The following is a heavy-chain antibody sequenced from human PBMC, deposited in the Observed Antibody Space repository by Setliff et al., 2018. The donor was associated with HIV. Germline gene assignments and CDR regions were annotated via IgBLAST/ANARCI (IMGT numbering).Heavy chain of an antibody. CDR1: GYTFTSNY. D-gene: IGHD2-15*01. Sequence: ASVKVSCKASGYTFTSNYIHWVRQAPGQGPEWMGSINPSVGSTSSAQKFQGRVTMTRDTSTSTVYMELRSLRSDDTAIYYCARESGLGWVSGYFDLWGRGTLVTVSS. CDR3: ARESGLGWVSGYFDL. V-gene: IGHV1-46*01. CDR2: INPSVGST. J-gene: IGHJ2*01.